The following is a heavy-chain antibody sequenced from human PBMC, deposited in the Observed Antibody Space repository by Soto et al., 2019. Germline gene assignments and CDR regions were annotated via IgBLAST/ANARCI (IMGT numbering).Heavy chain of an antibody. Sequence: GGSLRLSCAASGFTFDYYWIHWVRQAPWKVLLWFSLINSYLSRTNCADSVKGRFTISRYSANNTLYLQMNSTRAEETAVYYCARVANGSYKWFDPWGQGTQVTVSS. CDR3: ARVANGSYKWFDP. V-gene: IGHV3-74*01. J-gene: IGHJ5*02. CDR1: GFTFDYYW. CDR2: INSYLSRT. D-gene: IGHD1-26*01.